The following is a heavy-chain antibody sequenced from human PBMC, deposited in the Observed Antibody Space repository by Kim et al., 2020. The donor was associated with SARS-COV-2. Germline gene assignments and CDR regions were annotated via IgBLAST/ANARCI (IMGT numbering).Heavy chain of an antibody. V-gene: IGHV1-2*02. Sequence: ASVKVSCKASGYSFTSYYMQWVRQVPGQGLEWMGWINSNGDGTRYAQKFQGRVIMTRDISTNTVYMELTGLTYDDTAVYYCARNYDPLDHWGQGTLVTLS. CDR3: ARNYDPLDH. D-gene: IGHD3-3*01. CDR2: INSNGDGT. J-gene: IGHJ1*01. CDR1: GYSFTSYY.